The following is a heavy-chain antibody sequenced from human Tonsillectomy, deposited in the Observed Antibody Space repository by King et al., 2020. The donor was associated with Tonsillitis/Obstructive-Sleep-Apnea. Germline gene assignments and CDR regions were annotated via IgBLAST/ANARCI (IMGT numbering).Heavy chain of an antibody. Sequence: VQLVESGGALVQPGGSLRLSCAASGLTFNNYAMSWVRQAPGKGLEWVSTVSGSGGSRYYADSVRGRFTISRDNSENTLYLQMNSLRGEDTAVYYCAKDGCSGSSCFSPWFDYWGQGTLVTVSS. D-gene: IGHD2-2*01. J-gene: IGHJ4*02. V-gene: IGHV3-23*04. CDR1: GLTFNNYA. CDR2: VSGSGGSR. CDR3: AKDGCSGSSCFSPWFDY.